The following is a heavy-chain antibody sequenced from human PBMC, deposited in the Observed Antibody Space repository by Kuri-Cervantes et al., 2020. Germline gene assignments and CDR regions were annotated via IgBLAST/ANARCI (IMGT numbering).Heavy chain of an antibody. D-gene: IGHD2-15*01. Sequence: ASVKVSCKASGYTFTGYYMHWVRQAPGQGLEWMGWINPNSGGTNYAQKFQGWVTMTRDTSISTAYMELRSLRSDDTAVYYCARVHCSGGSCYFRAFDYWGQGTLVTVSS. J-gene: IGHJ4*02. CDR3: ARVHCSGGSCYFRAFDY. CDR2: INPNSGGT. CDR1: GYTFTGYY. V-gene: IGHV1-2*04.